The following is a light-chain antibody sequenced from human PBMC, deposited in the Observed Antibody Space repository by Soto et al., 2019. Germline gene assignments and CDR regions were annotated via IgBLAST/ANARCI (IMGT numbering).Light chain of an antibody. Sequence: EIVLTQSPATLSLSPGERATLSCRASQSVIRYLAWYQQRPGQAPRLLIYGAFNRATGIPARFSGSGSGTEFTLTISSLQPDDFATYYCQHYNSYSEAFGQGTKVDIK. CDR2: GAF. J-gene: IGKJ1*01. CDR3: QHYNSYSEA. CDR1: QSVIRY. V-gene: IGKV3-11*01.